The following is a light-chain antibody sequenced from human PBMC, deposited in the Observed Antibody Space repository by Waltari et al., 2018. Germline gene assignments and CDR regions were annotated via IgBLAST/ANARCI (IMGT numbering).Light chain of an antibody. V-gene: IGKV4-1*01. CDR2: WAS. J-gene: IGKJ3*01. Sequence: LMSKSPASLPGFLAERATINSKSIQSVIYSATNRNDLAGEQQKPGQPPKLLIYWASTRESGVPDRFSGSGSGTDFTLTISSLQAEDVAVYYCQQYYKTPFTFGQGTKVDIK. CDR1: QSVIYSATNRND. CDR3: QQYYKTPFT.